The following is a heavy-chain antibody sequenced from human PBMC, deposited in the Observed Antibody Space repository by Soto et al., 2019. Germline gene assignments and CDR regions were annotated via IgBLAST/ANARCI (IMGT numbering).Heavy chain of an antibody. CDR3: ARKSETGYFDY. D-gene: IGHD7-27*01. V-gene: IGHV4-59*01. CDR2: IYYSGST. J-gene: IGHJ4*02. CDR1: GGSISSYY. Sequence: PSETLSLTCTVSGGSISSYYWSWIRQPPGKGLEWIGYIYYSGSTSYNPSLKSRVTISVDTSKNQFSLKLSSVTAADTAVYYCARKSETGYFDYWGQGTLVTVSS.